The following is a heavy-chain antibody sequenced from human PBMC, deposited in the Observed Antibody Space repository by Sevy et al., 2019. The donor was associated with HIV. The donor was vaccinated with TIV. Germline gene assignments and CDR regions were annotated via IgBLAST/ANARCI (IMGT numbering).Heavy chain of an antibody. CDR1: GYTFSSHD. D-gene: IGHD1-7*01. V-gene: IGHV1-8*01. Sequence: ASVKVSCKTSGYTFSSHDINWERQAPGLGLEWMGWMNPNNVNTGYVQKFQDRVTMTRDSSIATAYMELRGLTSDDTAVYYCARDPSGNYLTPHYRDYYGLDVWGQGTAVTVSS. J-gene: IGHJ6*02. CDR2: MNPNNVNT. CDR3: ARDPSGNYLTPHYRDYYGLDV.